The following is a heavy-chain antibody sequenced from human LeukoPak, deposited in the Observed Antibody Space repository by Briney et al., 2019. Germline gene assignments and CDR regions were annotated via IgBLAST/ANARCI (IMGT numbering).Heavy chain of an antibody. D-gene: IGHD2-2*01. J-gene: IGHJ5*02. CDR3: ARAYCSSTSCYANWFDP. Sequence: SETLSLTCAVYGGSFSGYYWSWIRQPPGKGLEWIGEINHSGRTNYNPSLKGRVTISVDTSKNQFSLKLSSVTAADTAVYYCARAYCSSTSCYANWFDPWGQGTLVTVSS. CDR2: INHSGRT. V-gene: IGHV4-34*01. CDR1: GGSFSGYY.